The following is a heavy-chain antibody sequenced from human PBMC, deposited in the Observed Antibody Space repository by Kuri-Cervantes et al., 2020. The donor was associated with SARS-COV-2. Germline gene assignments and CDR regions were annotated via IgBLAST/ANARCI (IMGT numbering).Heavy chain of an antibody. CDR3: TSRTMDV. CDR1: GFTFSSYG. V-gene: IGHV3-30*03. CDR2: ISYDGSYK. J-gene: IGHJ6*02. Sequence: LSLTCAASGFTFSSYGMHWVRQAPGKGLEWVAVISYDGSYKYYADSVKGRFTISRDNSKNTLYLQMNSLRAEDTAVYYCTSRTMDVWGQGTTVTVSS.